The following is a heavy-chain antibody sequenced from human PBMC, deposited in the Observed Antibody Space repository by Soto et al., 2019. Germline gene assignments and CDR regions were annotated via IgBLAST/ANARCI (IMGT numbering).Heavy chain of an antibody. CDR1: GFTFSSYW. CDR3: ERDQHGLDV. Sequence: GSLRLSCAASGFTFSSYWMHWVRQAPGKGLVWVSHIQSDGSFTTYADSVKGRFTISRDNPKNTLYLQMDSLRAEDTAVYYCERDQHGLDVWGQGTTVTVSS. J-gene: IGHJ6*02. CDR2: IQSDGSFT. V-gene: IGHV3-74*01.